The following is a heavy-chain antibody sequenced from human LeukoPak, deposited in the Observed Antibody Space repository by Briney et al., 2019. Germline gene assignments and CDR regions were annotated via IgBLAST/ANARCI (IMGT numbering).Heavy chain of an antibody. CDR1: GYTFTSYY. D-gene: IGHD3-10*01. Sequence: GASVKVSCKASGYTFTSYYMHWVRQAPGQGLDWMGIINPSGGSTSYAQKFQGRVTMTRDMSTSTVYMELSSLRSEDTAVYYCARTPGPGSITMVRGVYFDYWGQGTLVTVSS. V-gene: IGHV1-46*01. CDR3: ARTPGPGSITMVRGVYFDY. J-gene: IGHJ4*02. CDR2: INPSGGST.